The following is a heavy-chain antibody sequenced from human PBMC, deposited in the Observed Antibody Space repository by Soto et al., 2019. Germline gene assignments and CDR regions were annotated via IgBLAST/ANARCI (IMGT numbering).Heavy chain of an antibody. Sequence: GSGPTLVNPTQTLTLTCTFSGFSLSTSGVGVGWIRQPPGKALEWLAIIYWNDDKRHSPSLKSRLTITKDTSKNQVVLTLTNMDPVDTATYYCAHTDRGYYAAYYFDYWGQGTLVTVSS. CDR3: AHTDRGYYAAYYFDY. J-gene: IGHJ4*02. CDR1: GFSLSTSGVG. V-gene: IGHV2-5*01. CDR2: IYWNDDK. D-gene: IGHD3-10*01.